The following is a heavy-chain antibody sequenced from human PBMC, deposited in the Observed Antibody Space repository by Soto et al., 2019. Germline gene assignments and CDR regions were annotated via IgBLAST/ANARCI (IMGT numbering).Heavy chain of an antibody. J-gene: IGHJ6*03. D-gene: IGHD6-6*01. CDR1: GGSISSGGYY. Sequence: PSETLSLTCTVSGGSISSGGYYWSWIRQHPGKGLEWIGYIYYSGSTYYNPSLKSRVTISVDTSKNQFSLKLSSVTAADTAAYYCARDSSSYYYYYMDVWGKGTTVTVSS. CDR2: IYYSGST. CDR3: ARDSSSYYYYYMDV. V-gene: IGHV4-31*03.